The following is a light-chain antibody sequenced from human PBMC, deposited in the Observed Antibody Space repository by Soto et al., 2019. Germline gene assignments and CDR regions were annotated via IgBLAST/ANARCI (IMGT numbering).Light chain of an antibody. CDR1: QNINNY. J-gene: IGKJ1*01. Sequence: DIQMTQSPSSLSASVGDRVTITCQASQNINNYLNWYQQKPGRAPKLLIYDASNLEAGVPSRFRGSGSGTHFTLTISSLQPEDFATYYCQQSYNTPRTFGQGTKVDIK. V-gene: IGKV1-39*01. CDR2: DAS. CDR3: QQSYNTPRT.